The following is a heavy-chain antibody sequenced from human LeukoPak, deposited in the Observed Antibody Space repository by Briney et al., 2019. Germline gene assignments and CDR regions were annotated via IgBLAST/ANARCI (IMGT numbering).Heavy chain of an antibody. CDR3: ARALRTGQGDYVPVL. CDR2: IYPGDSET. D-gene: IGHD4-17*01. Sequence: GESLKISCKASGYRFTNYWIGWVRQMPGKGLEWMTIIYPGDSETRYSPSFQGQVTISADKSIGTTYLQWSSPKASDTAMYYCARALRTGQGDYVPVLWGQGTLVTVSS. J-gene: IGHJ4*02. CDR1: GYRFTNYW. V-gene: IGHV5-51*01.